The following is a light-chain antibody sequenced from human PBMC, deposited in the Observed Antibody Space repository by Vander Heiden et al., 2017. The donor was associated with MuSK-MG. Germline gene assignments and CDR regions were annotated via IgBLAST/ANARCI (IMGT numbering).Light chain of an antibody. CDR2: GAS. J-gene: IGKJ1*01. Sequence: AIQMTQSPSSLSASIGDRVTITCRASQAIRSDLGWYQQKPGKAPKLLIYGASTLQSGVSSRFSGSGSGTDFTLTISSLQPEDFATYYCLQDYHYPLTFGQGTKVEMK. CDR1: QAIRSD. V-gene: IGKV1-6*01. CDR3: LQDYHYPLT.